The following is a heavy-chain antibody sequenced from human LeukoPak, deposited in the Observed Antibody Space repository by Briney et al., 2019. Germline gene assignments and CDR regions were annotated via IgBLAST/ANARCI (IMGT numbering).Heavy chain of an antibody. CDR1: GFTFSSYA. D-gene: IGHD3-22*01. CDR3: AKDLGDSSGYNPFDY. CDR2: ISYDGSNK. V-gene: IGHV3-30-3*01. Sequence: PGGSLRLSCAASGFTFSSYAMHWVRQAPGKGLEWVAVISYDGSNKYYADSVKGRFTISRDNSKNTLYLQMNSLRAEDTAVYYCAKDLGDSSGYNPFDYWGQGTLVTVSS. J-gene: IGHJ4*02.